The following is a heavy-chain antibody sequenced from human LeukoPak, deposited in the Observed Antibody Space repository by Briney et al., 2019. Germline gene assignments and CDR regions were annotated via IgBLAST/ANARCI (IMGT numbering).Heavy chain of an antibody. J-gene: IGHJ5*02. Sequence: GGSLKLSCAASGFTFSGSAMHWVRQASGKGLEWVGRIRSKANSYATAYAASVKGRFTISRDDSKNTAYLQMNSLKTEDTAVYYCTRPGPYCSGGSCYNHWGQGTLVTVSS. CDR1: GFTFSGSA. CDR3: TRPGPYCSGGSCYNH. D-gene: IGHD2-15*01. V-gene: IGHV3-73*01. CDR2: IRSKANSYAT.